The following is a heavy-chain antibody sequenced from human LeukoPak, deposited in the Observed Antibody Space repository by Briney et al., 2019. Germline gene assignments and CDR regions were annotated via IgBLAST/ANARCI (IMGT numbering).Heavy chain of an antibody. CDR3: TTDSGSPSGDAFDI. CDR1: GFTFSNAW. V-gene: IGHV3-15*01. CDR2: IKSKTDGGTT. Sequence: GGSLRLSCAASGFTFSNAWMSWVRQAPGKGLEWVGRIKSKTDGGTTDYAAPVKGRFTISRDDSKNTLYLQMNSLKTEDTAVYYCTTDSGSPSGDAFDIWGQGTMVTVSS. J-gene: IGHJ3*02. D-gene: IGHD1-26*01.